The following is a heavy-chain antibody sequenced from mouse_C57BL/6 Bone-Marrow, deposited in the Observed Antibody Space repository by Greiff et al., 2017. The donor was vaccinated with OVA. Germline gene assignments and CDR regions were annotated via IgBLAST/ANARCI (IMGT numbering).Heavy chain of an antibody. D-gene: IGHD1-1*02. J-gene: IGHJ3*01. CDR2: IDPETGGT. V-gene: IGHV1-15*01. CDR3: TRGDGSYAWFAY. Sequence: VQLQQSGAELVRPGASVTLSCKASGYTFTDYEMHWVKQTPVHGLEWIGAIDPETGGTAYNQKFKGKAILTADKSSSTAYMELRSRTSEASAVYYCTRGDGSYAWFAYWGQGTLVTVSA. CDR1: GYTFTDYE.